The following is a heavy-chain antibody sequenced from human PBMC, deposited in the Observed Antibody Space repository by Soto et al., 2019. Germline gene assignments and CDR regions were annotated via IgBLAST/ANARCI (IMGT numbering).Heavy chain of an antibody. CDR1: GFTVSSNY. D-gene: IGHD2-21*02. CDR3: ARAGGGNYYYYYGMDV. V-gene: IGHV3-66*01. Sequence: GGSLRLSCAASGFTVSSNYMSWVRQAPGKGLEWVSVIYSGGSTYYADSVKGRFTISRHNSKNTLYLQMNSLRAEDTAVYYCARAGGGNYYYYYGMDVWGQGTTVTVSS. CDR2: IYSGGST. J-gene: IGHJ6*02.